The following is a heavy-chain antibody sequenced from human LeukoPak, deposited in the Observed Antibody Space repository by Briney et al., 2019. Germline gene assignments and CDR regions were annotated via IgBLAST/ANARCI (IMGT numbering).Heavy chain of an antibody. Sequence: ASVKVSCKASGYTSTGYYMHWVRQAPGQGLEWMGWINPNSGGTNYAQKFQGRVTMTRDTSISTAYMELSRLRSDDTAVYYCARATVLMVYAMADYWGQGTLVTVSS. CDR1: GYTSTGYY. V-gene: IGHV1-2*02. J-gene: IGHJ4*02. CDR2: INPNSGGT. D-gene: IGHD2-8*01. CDR3: ARATVLMVYAMADY.